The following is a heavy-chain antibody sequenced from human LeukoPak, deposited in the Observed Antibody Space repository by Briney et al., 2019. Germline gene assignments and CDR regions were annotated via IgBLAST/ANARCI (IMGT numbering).Heavy chain of an antibody. V-gene: IGHV4-39*01. Sequence: SETLSLTCTVSGGSISSSSSYWGWIRQPPGKGLEWIGSIFYSGSTYYNPSLKSRVTISVDTSKNQFSMMLSSVTAADTAVYYCARPRSYSSSSTFDYWGQGTLVTVSS. D-gene: IGHD6-6*01. CDR3: ARPRSYSSSSTFDY. J-gene: IGHJ4*02. CDR2: IFYSGST. CDR1: GGSISSSSSY.